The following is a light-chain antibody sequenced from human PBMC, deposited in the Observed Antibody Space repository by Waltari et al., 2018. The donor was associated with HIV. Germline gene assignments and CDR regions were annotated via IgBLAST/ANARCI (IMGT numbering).Light chain of an antibody. CDR1: SSDIGYYDY. V-gene: IGLV2-14*01. Sequence: QSALTQPASVSGSPGQSIVLPCTGSSSDIGYYDYVSWYQQYPGQAPKAFIYEVTSRPSGTSSRFSCSKSATTAFLAIAKLQTDDEADYFCSSYTRRGTVVFGGGTRLTVL. CDR2: EVT. J-gene: IGLJ2*01. CDR3: SSYTRRGTVV.